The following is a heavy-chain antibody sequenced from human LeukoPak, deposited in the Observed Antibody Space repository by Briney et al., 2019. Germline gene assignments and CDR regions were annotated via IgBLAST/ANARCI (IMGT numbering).Heavy chain of an antibody. CDR2: IIPIFGTA. CDR1: GGTFSSYA. D-gene: IGHD5-12*01. V-gene: IGHV1-69*13. Sequence: SVKVSCKASGGTFSSYAISWVRQAPGQGLEWMGGIIPIFGTANYAQKFQGRVTITADESTSAAYMELSSLRSEDTAVYYCATPGKIVATTGAEYFQHWGQGTLVTVSS. CDR3: ATPGKIVATTGAEYFQH. J-gene: IGHJ1*01.